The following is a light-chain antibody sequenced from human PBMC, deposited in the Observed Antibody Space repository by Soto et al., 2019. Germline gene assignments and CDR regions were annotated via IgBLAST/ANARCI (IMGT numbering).Light chain of an antibody. CDR3: QQYNSKSLS. Sequence: DIQMTQSPSTLSASIGNRITITWRASQNISSWLSWYQQKPGKAPNLLIYQASILESGVPSRFSGSGSGTEFSLTISSLQPDDFATFYCQQYNSKSLSFGGGTKVEIK. CDR1: QNISSW. CDR2: QAS. J-gene: IGKJ4*01. V-gene: IGKV1-5*03.